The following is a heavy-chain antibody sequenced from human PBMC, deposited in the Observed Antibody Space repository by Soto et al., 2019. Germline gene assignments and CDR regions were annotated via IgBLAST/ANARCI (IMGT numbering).Heavy chain of an antibody. CDR1: GFSLTTSGVG. J-gene: IGHJ4*02. D-gene: IGHD3-16*01. CDR2: IYWDDDK. CDR3: ANLVLRTFLGFITTTVIYFDF. V-gene: IGHV2-5*02. Sequence: QITLNESGPMQVKPRQTLTLTCTFSGFSLTTSGVGVGWIRQSPGKAPEWLALIYWDDDKRYSPSLKSRLTITQHAYKIHVSRRMADLDPGETVIYHFANLVLRTFLGFITTTVIYFDFWGEGAPVSVSS.